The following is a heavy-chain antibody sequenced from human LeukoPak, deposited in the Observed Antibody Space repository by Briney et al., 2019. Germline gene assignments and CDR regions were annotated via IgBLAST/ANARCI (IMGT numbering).Heavy chain of an antibody. D-gene: IGHD6-19*01. CDR3: AKDLSSSGWYLGFDY. J-gene: IGHJ4*02. CDR2: ISYDGSNK. V-gene: IGHV3-30*18. Sequence: PGGSLRLSCAAPGFTFSSYGIHWVRQAPAKGLECAAVISYDGSNKYYADSVKGRFTISGDNSENTLYLQMNSLRAEDTAVYYCAKDLSSSGWYLGFDYWGQGTLVTVSS. CDR1: GFTFSSYG.